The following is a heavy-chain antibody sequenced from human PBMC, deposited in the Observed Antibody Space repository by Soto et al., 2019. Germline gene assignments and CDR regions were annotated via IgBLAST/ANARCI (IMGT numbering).Heavy chain of an antibody. J-gene: IGHJ5*02. D-gene: IGHD3-16*01. CDR2: IFYSGST. V-gene: IGHV4-59*01. CDR3: AYTEGYAWFDP. Sequence: SETLSLTCTVSSGSISSYYWSWIRQPPGKGLEWIGYIFYSGSTKHNPSLKSRVTISVDTSKNQFFLKVGSVTAADTAVYYCAYTEGYAWFDPWGQGTLVTVSS. CDR1: SGSISSYY.